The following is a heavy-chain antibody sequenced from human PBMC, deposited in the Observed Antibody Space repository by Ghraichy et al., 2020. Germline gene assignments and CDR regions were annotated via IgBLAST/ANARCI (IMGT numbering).Heavy chain of an antibody. Sequence: GGSLRLSCVASGVTFENAWMSWVRQAPGKGLEWVGRIRNKADGGTADYAAPVQGRFIISRDDSKKTLFLQMNRLRAEDTAVYYYTTDPGDYEIYWGQGTLVSVSS. CDR2: IRNKADGGTA. D-gene: IGHD4-17*01. J-gene: IGHJ4*02. V-gene: IGHV3-15*01. CDR3: TTDPGDYEIY. CDR1: GVTFENAW.